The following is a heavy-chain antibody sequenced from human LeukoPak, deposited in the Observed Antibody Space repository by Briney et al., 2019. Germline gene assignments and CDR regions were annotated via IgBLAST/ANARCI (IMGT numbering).Heavy chain of an antibody. CDR1: GFTFSSYA. Sequence: GGSLRLSCAASGFTFSSYAMHWVRQASGKGLEWVAVISYDGSNKYYADSVKGRFTISRDNSKNTLYLQMNSLRAEDTAVYYCAREGPGVGFDPWGQGTLVTVSS. CDR2: ISYDGSNK. D-gene: IGHD3-10*01. V-gene: IGHV3-30-3*01. J-gene: IGHJ5*02. CDR3: AREGPGVGFDP.